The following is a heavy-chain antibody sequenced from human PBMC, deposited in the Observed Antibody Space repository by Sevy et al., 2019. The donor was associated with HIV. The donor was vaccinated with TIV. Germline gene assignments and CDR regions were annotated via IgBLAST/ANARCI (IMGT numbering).Heavy chain of an antibody. D-gene: IGHD5-12*01. CDR2: IYYTGST. CDR3: SRAPPVRSGDDSLNWFDP. CDR1: GGSISAYY. J-gene: IGHJ5*02. Sequence: SETLSLTCTVFGGSISAYYWSWIRQPPGKGLEYIGYIYYTGSTNYNPSLKNRVTISVDTSKNQFSLRLTSVTAADTAIYYCSRAPPVRSGDDSLNWFDPWGQGTLVTVSS. V-gene: IGHV4-59*01.